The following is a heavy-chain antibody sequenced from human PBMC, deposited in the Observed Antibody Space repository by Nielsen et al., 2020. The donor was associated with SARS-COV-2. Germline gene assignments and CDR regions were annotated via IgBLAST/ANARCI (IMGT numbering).Heavy chain of an antibody. CDR2: IYHSGST. CDR1: GGSMRNYY. V-gene: IGHV4-59*12. CDR3: ARAPDIVQVPTATPI. Sequence: SETLSLTCTVSGGSMRNYYWTWIRQPPGKGLEWIGYIYHSGSTYYNPSLKSRVTISVDRSKNQFSLKLSSVTAADTAVYYCARAPDIVQVPTATPIWGQGTLVTVSS. J-gene: IGHJ3*02. D-gene: IGHD2-15*01.